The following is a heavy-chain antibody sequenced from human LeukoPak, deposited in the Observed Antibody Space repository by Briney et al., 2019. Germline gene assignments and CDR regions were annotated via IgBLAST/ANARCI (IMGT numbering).Heavy chain of an antibody. CDR3: ARVKYYYGMDV. V-gene: IGHV4-34*01. CDR2: INHSGST. J-gene: IGHJ6*02. Sequence: PSETLSLTCAVYGGSFSGYYWSWIRQPPGKGLEWIGEINHSGSTNYNPSLKSRVTISVDTSKNQFSLKLSSVTAADTAVYYCARVKYYYGMDVWGQGTTVTVSS. CDR1: GGSFSGYY.